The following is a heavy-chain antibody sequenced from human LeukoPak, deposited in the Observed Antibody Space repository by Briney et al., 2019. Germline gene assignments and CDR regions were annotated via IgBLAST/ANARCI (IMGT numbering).Heavy chain of an antibody. J-gene: IGHJ4*02. V-gene: IGHV4-31*03. CDR2: IYYSGST. CDR1: GGSISSGGYY. Sequence: SETLSLTCTVSGGSISSGGYYWSWIRQHPGKGLEWIGYIYYSGSTYYNPSLKSRVTISLDTSKNQFSVKLNSVTAADTSVYYCVRGGYGFEGFDYWGQGALVTVSP. CDR3: VRGGYGFEGFDY. D-gene: IGHD5-12*01.